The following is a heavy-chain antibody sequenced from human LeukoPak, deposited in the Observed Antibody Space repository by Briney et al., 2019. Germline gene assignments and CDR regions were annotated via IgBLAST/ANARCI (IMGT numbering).Heavy chain of an antibody. CDR2: IIPILGIA. J-gene: IGHJ4*02. CDR3: ARGPVGYSSSWIDY. Sequence: GASVKVSCKASGGTFSSYAISWVRQAPGQGLEWMGRIIPILGIANYAQKFQGRVTITADKSTSTAYMELSSLRSEDTAVYYCARGPVGYSSSWIDYWGQGTLVTVSS. D-gene: IGHD6-13*01. V-gene: IGHV1-69*04. CDR1: GGTFSSYA.